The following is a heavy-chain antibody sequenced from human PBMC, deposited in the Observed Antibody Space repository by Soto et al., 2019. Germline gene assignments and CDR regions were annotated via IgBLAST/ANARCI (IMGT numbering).Heavy chain of an antibody. D-gene: IGHD3-16*01. CDR1: GFTVSNNY. CDR3: AAYSHKGY. CDR2: IYSGGST. V-gene: IGHV3-66*01. J-gene: IGHJ4*02. Sequence: GGALRLSCAAAGFTVSNNYMSWVRQAPGKGLEWVSLIYSGGSTYYADSVKGRFTISRDSSKNTLYLQMNSLRAEDTAMYYCAAYSHKGYWGQGTLVTVSS.